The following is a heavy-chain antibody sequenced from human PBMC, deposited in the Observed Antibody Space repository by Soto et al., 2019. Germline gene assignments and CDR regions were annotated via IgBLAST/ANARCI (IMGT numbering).Heavy chain of an antibody. J-gene: IGHJ4*02. D-gene: IGHD3-10*01. Sequence: QVQLVESGGGVVQPGRSLRLSCAASGFTFSSYGMYWFRQAPGKGLEWVARISYDGSDQFYGDSVKGRFTISRDNSKNILYGQMNSLRSEDTAVYYCAKDTGADYWGQGTVVTVSA. CDR2: ISYDGSDQ. V-gene: IGHV3-30*18. CDR1: GFTFSSYG. CDR3: AKDTGADY.